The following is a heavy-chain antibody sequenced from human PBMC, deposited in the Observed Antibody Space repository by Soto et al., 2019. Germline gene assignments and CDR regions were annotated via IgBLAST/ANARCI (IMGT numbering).Heavy chain of an antibody. Sequence: ASVKVSCKASGYSFTGYFIHWVRQAPGQGLEWMGWINPNTGVTNYAQRFKGRVTMTRDTSITTAYADLTSLTSDDTAVYYCAREGPDPWFDPWGQGTLVTV. J-gene: IGHJ5*02. CDR2: INPNTGVT. CDR1: GYSFTGYF. CDR3: AREGPDPWFDP. V-gene: IGHV1-2*02.